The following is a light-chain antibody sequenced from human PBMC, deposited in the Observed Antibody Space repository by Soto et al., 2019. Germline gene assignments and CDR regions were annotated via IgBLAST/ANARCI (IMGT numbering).Light chain of an antibody. CDR3: QKYNSAPRT. Sequence: DIQMTQSPSSLAASVGDRVTITCRASQGIIDYLAWYQQKPGKAPKLLIYAASTLQSGVPSRFSGSGAGTDFTLTISSLQPEYAATYYCQKYNSAPRTFGQGTKVEIK. CDR2: AAS. J-gene: IGKJ1*01. V-gene: IGKV1-27*01. CDR1: QGIIDY.